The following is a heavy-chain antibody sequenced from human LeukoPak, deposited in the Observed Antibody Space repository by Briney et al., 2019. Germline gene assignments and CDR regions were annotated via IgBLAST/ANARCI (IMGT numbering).Heavy chain of an antibody. V-gene: IGHV3-23*01. CDR1: GFTLSSYA. CDR3: AKGYYFDILSGYSSLDS. CDR2: ISGNGNA. J-gene: IGHJ4*02. Sequence: PGGSLRLSCAASGFTLSSYAMNWVRQAPGKGLEWVSAISGNGNAYYADSVKGRFTISRDDSKNTLYLQMNSLRAEDTAAYYCAKGYYFDILSGYSSLDSWGQGTLVTVSS. D-gene: IGHD3-9*01.